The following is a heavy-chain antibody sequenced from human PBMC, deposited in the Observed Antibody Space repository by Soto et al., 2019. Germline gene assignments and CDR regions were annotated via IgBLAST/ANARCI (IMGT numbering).Heavy chain of an antibody. D-gene: IGHD4-17*01. Sequence: GGSLRLSCAASGFTFSSYGMHWVRQAPGKGLEWVAVISYDGSNKYYADSVKGRFTISRDNSKNTLYLQMNSLRAEDTAVYYCATPSQLTTWLFDYWGQGTLVTVSS. CDR2: ISYDGSNK. CDR1: GFTFSSYG. V-gene: IGHV3-30*03. J-gene: IGHJ4*02. CDR3: ATPSQLTTWLFDY.